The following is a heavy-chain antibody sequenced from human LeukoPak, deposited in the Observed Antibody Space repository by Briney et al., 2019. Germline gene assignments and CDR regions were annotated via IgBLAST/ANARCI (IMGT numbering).Heavy chain of an antibody. V-gene: IGHV4-39*01. CDR1: GGSISSSGYY. D-gene: IGHD3-22*01. Sequence: SETLSLTCTLSGGSISSSGYYWDWIRQPPGKGLEWIGSVYYSGNTYYKSSLESRVTISVDTSNNRFSLKLNSVTAADTGTYYCARTSGRGSVDPGTSGYVDSWGQGSLVTVSS. CDR3: ARTSGRGSVDPGTSGYVDS. J-gene: IGHJ4*02. CDR2: VYYSGNT.